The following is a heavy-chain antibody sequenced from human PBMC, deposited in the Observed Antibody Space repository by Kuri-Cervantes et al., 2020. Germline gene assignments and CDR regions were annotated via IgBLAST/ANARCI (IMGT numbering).Heavy chain of an antibody. CDR1: GVTFSSNS. Sequence: GGSLRLSCAVSGVTFSSNSLDWVRQAPWKWREWVSSISSSSSYIYYADSVKGRFTSSRDNAKDSLYLQMNSLRAEDTAVYYCARVESYDYVWGRSGSWGQGTLVTVSS. CDR3: ARVESYDYVWGRSGS. D-gene: IGHD3-16*01. CDR2: ISSSSSYI. J-gene: IGHJ5*02. V-gene: IGHV3-21*01.